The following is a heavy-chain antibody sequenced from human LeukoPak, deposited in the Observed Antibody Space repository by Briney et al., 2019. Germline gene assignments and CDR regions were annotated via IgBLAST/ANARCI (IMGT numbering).Heavy chain of an antibody. Sequence: GGSLRLSCAASGFTFDDYGMSWVRQAPGKGLEWVSGINWNGGSTGYADSVKGRFTISRDNAKNSLYLQMNSLRAEDTALYHCARTSYSSATGAVDYWGQGTLVTVSS. V-gene: IGHV3-20*01. CDR1: GFTFDDYG. CDR3: ARTSYSSATGAVDY. J-gene: IGHJ4*02. CDR2: INWNGGST. D-gene: IGHD6-19*01.